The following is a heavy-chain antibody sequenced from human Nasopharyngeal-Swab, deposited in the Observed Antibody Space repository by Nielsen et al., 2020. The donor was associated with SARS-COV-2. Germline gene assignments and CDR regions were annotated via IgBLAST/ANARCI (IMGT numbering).Heavy chain of an antibody. J-gene: IGHJ6*02. D-gene: IGHD4-17*01. Sequence: GGSLRLSCVASGVNFHTYALHWVRQAPGKGLEWVAIISYDGSNQFYADSVKGRFTVSRDNSKNTLYLQMSSLTREDTAIYYCARGKDGVYYYYGMDVWGQGTMVTVSS. CDR2: ISYDGSNQ. V-gene: IGHV3-30*04. CDR1: GVNFHTYA. CDR3: ARGKDGVYYYYGMDV.